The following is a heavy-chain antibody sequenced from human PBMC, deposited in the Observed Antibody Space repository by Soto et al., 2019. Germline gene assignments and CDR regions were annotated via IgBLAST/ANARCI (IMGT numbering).Heavy chain of an antibody. Sequence: PGGSLRLSCAASGFTFSSYWMSWVRQGPGKGPEWVANIKQDGSEIYYVDSVKGRFTISRDNAKSSLYLQMTSLRAEDTAVYHCAKPLPPTPGDSGGQGPLVPVSS. V-gene: IGHV3-7*05. J-gene: IGHJ1*01. CDR3: AKPLPPTPGDS. D-gene: IGHD2-21*02. CDR2: IKQDGSEI. CDR1: GFTFSSYW.